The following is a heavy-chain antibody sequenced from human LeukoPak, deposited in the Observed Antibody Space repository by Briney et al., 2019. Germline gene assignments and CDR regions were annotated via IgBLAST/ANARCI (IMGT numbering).Heavy chain of an antibody. CDR2: ISSNGGST. Sequence: SCKASGYTFTSYAMHWVRQAPGKGLEYVSAISSNGGSTYYANSVKGRFTISRDNSKNTLYLQMGSLRAEDMAVYYCARGRSSSWAGDWFDPWGQGTLVTVSS. CDR1: GYTFTSYA. CDR3: ARGRSSSWAGDWFDP. D-gene: IGHD6-13*01. J-gene: IGHJ5*02. V-gene: IGHV3-64*01.